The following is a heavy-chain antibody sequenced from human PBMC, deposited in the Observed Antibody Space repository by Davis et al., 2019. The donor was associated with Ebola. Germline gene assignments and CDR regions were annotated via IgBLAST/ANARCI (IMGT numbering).Heavy chain of an antibody. D-gene: IGHD4/OR15-4a*01. J-gene: IGHJ6*04. V-gene: IGHV1-69*08. Sequence: AASVKVSCKASRGTFSSYTISWVRQAPGQGLEWMGRIIPILGRANYAQKFQGRVTITADKSTSTAYMELGSLRSEDTAVYYCARGMGLTALGGLYFYSYAMDVWGKGATVTVSS. CDR1: RGTFSSYT. CDR2: IIPILGRA. CDR3: ARGMGLTALGGLYFYSYAMDV.